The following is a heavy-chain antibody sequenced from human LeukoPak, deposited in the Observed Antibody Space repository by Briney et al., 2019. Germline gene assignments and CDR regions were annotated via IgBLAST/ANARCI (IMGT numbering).Heavy chain of an antibody. Sequence: QAGGSLRLSCAASGFTFSDYYMTWFRQAPGKGLEWVSEISGRGDRTYYADSVKGRFAISRDNSKNTLYLQVNSLRAEDTAVYYCAKRKDGSNSGAVPFSTSDYWGQGTLVTVSS. J-gene: IGHJ4*02. V-gene: IGHV3-23*01. CDR3: AKRKDGSNSGAVPFSTSDY. CDR1: GFTFSDYY. CDR2: ISGRGDRT. D-gene: IGHD5-24*01.